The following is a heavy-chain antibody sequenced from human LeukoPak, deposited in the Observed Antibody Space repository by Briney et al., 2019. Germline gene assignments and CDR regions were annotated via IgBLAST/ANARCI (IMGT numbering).Heavy chain of an antibody. Sequence: GASVKVSCKASGYTFTSYVINWVRQATGQGLEWMGWMNPNSGNTGYAQKFQGRVTMTRNTSISTAYMELSSLRSEDTAVYYCARVFGPPSWYDFWSGYKPTDAFDIWGQGTMVTVSS. J-gene: IGHJ3*02. V-gene: IGHV1-8*01. CDR3: ARVFGPPSWYDFWSGYKPTDAFDI. CDR2: MNPNSGNT. D-gene: IGHD3-3*01. CDR1: GYTFTSYV.